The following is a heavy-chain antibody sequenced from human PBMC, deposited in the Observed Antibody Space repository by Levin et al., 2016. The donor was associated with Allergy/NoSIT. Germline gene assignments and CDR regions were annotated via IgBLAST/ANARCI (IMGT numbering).Heavy chain of an antibody. V-gene: IGHV4-61*02. CDR1: GGSISSGSYY. D-gene: IGHD3-22*01. CDR2: IYTSGST. CDR3: ASHYDSSGYAYFDL. Sequence: SETLSLTCTVSGGSISSGSYYWSWIRQPAGKGLEWIGRIYTSGSTNYNPSLKSRVTISVDTSKAQFSLKLSSVTAADTAVYYCASHYDSSGYAYFDLWGRGTLVTVSS. J-gene: IGHJ2*01.